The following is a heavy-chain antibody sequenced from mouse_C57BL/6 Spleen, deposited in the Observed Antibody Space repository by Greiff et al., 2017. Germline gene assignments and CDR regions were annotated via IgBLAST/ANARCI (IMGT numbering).Heavy chain of an antibody. CDR1: GYTFTGYW. Sequence: VQLHQSGAELLKPGASVKLSCKATGYTFTGYWIEWVKQRPGPGLEWIGEILPGRGSTNYNEKFKGKATFTADTSSNTAYMQLSSLTTEDSAIYYCARNGIYFDYWGQGTTLTVSS. CDR2: ILPGRGST. J-gene: IGHJ2*01. CDR3: ARNGIYFDY. V-gene: IGHV1-9*01.